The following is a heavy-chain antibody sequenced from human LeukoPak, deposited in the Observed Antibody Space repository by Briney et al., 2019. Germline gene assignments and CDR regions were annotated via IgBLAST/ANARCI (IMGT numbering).Heavy chain of an antibody. CDR2: IRYDGSNK. Sequence: GGSLRLSCAASGFTFSSYGMHWVRQAPGKGLEWVAFIRYDGSNKYYADSVKGRFTISRDNSKSTLYLQMNSLRVEDTAVYYCVKDRAGSSSWYFDYWGQGTLVTVSS. V-gene: IGHV3-30*02. J-gene: IGHJ4*02. D-gene: IGHD6-13*01. CDR1: GFTFSSYG. CDR3: VKDRAGSSSWYFDY.